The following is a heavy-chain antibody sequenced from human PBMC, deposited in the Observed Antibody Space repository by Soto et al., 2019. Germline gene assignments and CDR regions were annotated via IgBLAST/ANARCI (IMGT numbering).Heavy chain of an antibody. CDR2: IHYTGST. Sequence: QVQLQESGPGLVKPSQTLSLTCTVSGGSISSGNYYWSWIRQHPGKGLEWIGCIHYTGSTDYNPSLKSRLTISVDTSKNQFSLELNSVTAADTAVYYCARGVRYWGQGTLVTVSS. CDR3: ARGVRY. CDR1: GGSISSGNYY. V-gene: IGHV4-31*03. D-gene: IGHD3-10*01. J-gene: IGHJ4*02.